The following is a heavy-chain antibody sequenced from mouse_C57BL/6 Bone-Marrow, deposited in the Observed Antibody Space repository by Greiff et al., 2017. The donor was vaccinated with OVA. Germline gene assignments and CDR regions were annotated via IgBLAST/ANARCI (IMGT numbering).Heavy chain of an antibody. V-gene: IGHV1-66*01. J-gene: IGHJ4*01. Sequence: VQLQQSGPELVKPGASVKISCKASGYSFTIYYIHWVKQRPGQGLEWIGWIYPGSVNTKYNEKFKGKATLTADTSSSTAYMHLSSLTFEDSAVSSWARSIYGGLAMDYWGRGTAITVSS. CDR1: GYSFTIYY. CDR3: ARSIYGGLAMDY. CDR2: IYPGSVNT. D-gene: IGHD1-1*01.